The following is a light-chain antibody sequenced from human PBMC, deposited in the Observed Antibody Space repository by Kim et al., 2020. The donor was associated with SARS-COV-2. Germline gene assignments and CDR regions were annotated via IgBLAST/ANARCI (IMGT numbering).Light chain of an antibody. CDR2: GAS. J-gene: IGKJ4*01. CDR1: QSVRNN. V-gene: IGKV3-15*01. CDR3: QQYNDWPLLS. Sequence: IVMTQSPATLSLSPGERVTLSCRASQSVRNNLAWYQQRPGQAPRLLLYGASTRATDISARFSGSGSGTEFTLTIRSLQSEDLAVYYCQQYNDWPLLSFGGGTKVDIK.